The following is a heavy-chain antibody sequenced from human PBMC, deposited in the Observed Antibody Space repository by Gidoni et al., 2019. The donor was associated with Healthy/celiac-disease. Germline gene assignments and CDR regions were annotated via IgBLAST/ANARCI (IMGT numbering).Heavy chain of an antibody. D-gene: IGHD2-2*01. CDR3: ARDGLSYCSSTSCYFDY. CDR1: GGTFSSYA. Sequence: QVQLVQSGAEVKKPGSSVKVSCKASGGTFSSYAISWVRPAPGQGLEWMGRILPIFGIANYAQKFQGRVTITADKSTSTAYMELSSLRSEDTAVYYCARDGLSYCSSTSCYFDYWGQGTLVTVSS. V-gene: IGHV1-69*04. CDR2: ILPIFGIA. J-gene: IGHJ4*02.